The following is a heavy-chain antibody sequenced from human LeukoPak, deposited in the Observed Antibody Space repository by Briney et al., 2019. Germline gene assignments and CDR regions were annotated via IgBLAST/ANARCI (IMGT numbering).Heavy chain of an antibody. Sequence: PSETLSLTCAVYGGPFSGYYWSWIRQPPGKGLEWIGEINHSGSANYNPSLTSRVTISVDTSKNQFSLKLSSVTAADTAVYYCAIQYYYDTSGLSDYWGQGTLVTVSS. CDR3: AIQYYYDTSGLSDY. D-gene: IGHD3-22*01. J-gene: IGHJ4*02. CDR1: GGPFSGYY. CDR2: INHSGSA. V-gene: IGHV4-34*01.